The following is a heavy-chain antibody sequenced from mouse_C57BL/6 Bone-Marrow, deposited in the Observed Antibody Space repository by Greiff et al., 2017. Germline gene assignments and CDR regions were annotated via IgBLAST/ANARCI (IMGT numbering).Heavy chain of an antibody. D-gene: IGHD1-1*01. CDR2: ISYDGSN. CDR3: ARYYYGSSYAMDY. J-gene: IGHJ4*01. Sequence: EVKLMESGPGLVKPSQSLSLTCSVTGYSITSGYYWNWIRQFPGNKLEWMGYISYDGSNNYNPSLKNRISITRATSKNQFFLKLNSVTTEDTATYYCARYYYGSSYAMDYWGQGTSVTVSS. V-gene: IGHV3-6*01. CDR1: GYSITSGYY.